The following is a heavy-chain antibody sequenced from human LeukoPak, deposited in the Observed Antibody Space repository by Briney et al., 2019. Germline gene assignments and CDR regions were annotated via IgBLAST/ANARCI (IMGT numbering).Heavy chain of an antibody. J-gene: IGHJ4*02. CDR2: MGFEGIHK. Sequence: PGGSLRLSCAASGFTFSNFGMHWVRQAPGKGLEWVAFMGFEGIHKYYADSVKGRFTISKDNSKATSYLQINSLRPEDTAVYYCAKDLHTGYDSHYWGQGTRVTVPS. D-gene: IGHD5-18*01. CDR3: AKDLHTGYDSHY. CDR1: GFTFSNFG. V-gene: IGHV3-30*02.